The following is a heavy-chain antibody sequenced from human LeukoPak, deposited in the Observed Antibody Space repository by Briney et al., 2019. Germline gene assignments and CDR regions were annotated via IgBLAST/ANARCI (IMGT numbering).Heavy chain of an antibody. V-gene: IGHV4-39*01. Sequence: SETLSLTCTVSGGSISTRSYYWGWVRQSPGKGLVWIGNIYYSGTTYCNPSLKSRVTISEDTSRNRFSLMLSSVTAADTAIYYCARQVSDYYYHYMDVWGEGTTVIVSS. CDR1: GGSISTRSYY. CDR3: ARQVSDYYYHYMDV. J-gene: IGHJ6*03. CDR2: IYYSGTT.